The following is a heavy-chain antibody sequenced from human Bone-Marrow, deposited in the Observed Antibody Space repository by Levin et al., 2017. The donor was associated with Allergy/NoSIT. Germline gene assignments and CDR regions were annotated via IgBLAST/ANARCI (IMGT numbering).Heavy chain of an antibody. CDR3: ARRKGIVVVPAAIRGFDY. CDR2: INHSGST. V-gene: IGHV4-34*01. D-gene: IGHD2-2*02. J-gene: IGHJ4*02. CDR1: GGSFSGYY. Sequence: PSQTLSLTCAVYGGSFSGYYWSWIRQPPGKGLEWIGEINHSGSTNYNPSLKSRVTISVDTSKNQFSLKLSSVTAADTAVYYCARRKGIVVVPAAIRGFDYWGQGTLVTVSS.